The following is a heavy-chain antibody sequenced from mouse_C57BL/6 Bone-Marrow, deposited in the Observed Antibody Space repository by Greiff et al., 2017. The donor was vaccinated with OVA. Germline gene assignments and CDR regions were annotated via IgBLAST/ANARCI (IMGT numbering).Heavy chain of an antibody. V-gene: IGHV1-42*01. CDR1: GYSFTGYY. CDR3: ARHGNYVG. Sequence: EVQGVESGPELVKPGASVKISCKASGYSFTGYYMNWVKQSPEKSLEWIGEINPSTGGTTYNQKFKAKATLTVDKSSSTAYMQLKSLTSEDSAVYYCARHGNYVGWGQGTLVTVSA. D-gene: IGHD2-1*01. CDR2: INPSTGGT. J-gene: IGHJ3*01.